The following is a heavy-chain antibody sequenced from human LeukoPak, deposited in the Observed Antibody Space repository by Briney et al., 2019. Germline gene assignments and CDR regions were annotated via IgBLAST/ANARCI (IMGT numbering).Heavy chain of an antibody. CDR1: GGSISSGSYY. CDR3: ARRRRIAAAGTDAFDI. CDR2: IYTSGST. D-gene: IGHD6-13*01. V-gene: IGHV4-61*02. Sequence: SQTLSLTCTVSGGSISSGSYYWSWIRQPAGKGLEWIGRIYTSGSTNYNPSLKSRVTISVDTSKTHFSLRLSSVTAADTAIYYCARRRRIAAAGTDAFDIWGQGTMVTVSS. J-gene: IGHJ3*02.